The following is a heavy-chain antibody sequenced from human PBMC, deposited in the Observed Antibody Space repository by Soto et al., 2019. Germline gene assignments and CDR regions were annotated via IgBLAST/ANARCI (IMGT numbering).Heavy chain of an antibody. D-gene: IGHD3-16*01. Sequence: SETLSLTCPVSGGSISSGGYYWSWIRQHPGKGLEWIGYIYYSGSTYYNPSLKSRVTISVDTSKNQFSLKLSSVTAADTAVYYCARLGNIYAFDIWGQGTMVTVSS. CDR1: GGSISSGGYY. V-gene: IGHV4-31*03. CDR2: IYYSGST. CDR3: ARLGNIYAFDI. J-gene: IGHJ3*02.